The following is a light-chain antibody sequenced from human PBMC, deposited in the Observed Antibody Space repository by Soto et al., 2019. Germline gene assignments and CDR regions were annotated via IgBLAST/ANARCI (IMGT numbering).Light chain of an antibody. CDR1: SSDIGGYNY. Sequence: LTQPASMSGSPGQSITISCTGTSSDIGGYNYISWYQQLPGKAPKFIIYDVRNRPSGVSNRFSGSRSGNTASLTISGLQAEDEADYYCSSYTSSSTVIFGGGTKLTVL. V-gene: IGLV2-14*01. CDR3: SSYTSSSTVI. J-gene: IGLJ2*01. CDR2: DVR.